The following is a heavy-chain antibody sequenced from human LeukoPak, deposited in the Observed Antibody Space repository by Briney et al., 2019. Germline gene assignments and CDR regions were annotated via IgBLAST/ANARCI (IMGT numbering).Heavy chain of an antibody. Sequence: SETLSLTCTVSGGSISSYYWSWIRQPPGKGLEWIGYIYYSGSTNYNPSLKSRVTISVDTSKNQFSLKLSSVTAADTAVYYCARDRAAAGYFDYWGQGTLVTVSS. CDR2: IYYSGST. CDR1: GGSISSYY. J-gene: IGHJ4*02. V-gene: IGHV4-59*12. CDR3: ARDRAAAGYFDY. D-gene: IGHD6-13*01.